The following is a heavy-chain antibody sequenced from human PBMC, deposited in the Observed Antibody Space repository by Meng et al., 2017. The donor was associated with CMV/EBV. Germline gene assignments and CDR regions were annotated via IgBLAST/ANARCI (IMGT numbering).Heavy chain of an antibody. J-gene: IGHJ4*02. V-gene: IGHV3-30*02. Sequence: GESLKISCAASGFTFSSYGMHWVRQAPGKGLEWVAFIRYDGSNKYYADSVKGRFTISRDNSKNTLYLQMNSLRAEDTAVYYCAKDLRQSHYFDYWGQGTLVTVS. CDR3: AKDLRQSHYFDY. CDR1: GFTFSSYG. CDR2: IRYDGSNK.